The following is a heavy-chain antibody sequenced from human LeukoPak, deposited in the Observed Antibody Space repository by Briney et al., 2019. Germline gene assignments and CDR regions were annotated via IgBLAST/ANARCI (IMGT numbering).Heavy chain of an antibody. CDR2: INPNSGGT. J-gene: IGHJ4*02. D-gene: IGHD6-19*01. CDR1: GYTFTGYY. CDR3: ARLMGGSGWNQYYFDY. V-gene: IGHV1-2*02. Sequence: ASVKVSCKASGYTFTGYYMHWVRQAPGQGLEWMGWINPNSGGTNYAQKFQGRVTMTRDTSISTAYMELSRLRSDDTAVYYCARLMGGSGWNQYYFDYWGQGTLVTVSS.